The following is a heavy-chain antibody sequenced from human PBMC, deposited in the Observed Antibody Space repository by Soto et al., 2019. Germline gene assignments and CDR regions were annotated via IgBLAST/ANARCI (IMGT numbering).Heavy chain of an antibody. CDR1: GAPISSDGYS. Sequence: SETLSLTCTVSGAPISSDGYSWSWIRQPPGKGLEWIGYFYHDGTTYYTPSLRSRVTISVAKSKNQFSLRLISVTAADTAVYYCAGSRYCSSTTCYFFDYWGQGALVTVSS. J-gene: IGHJ4*02. CDR2: FYHDGTT. D-gene: IGHD2-2*01. CDR3: AGSRYCSSTTCYFFDY. V-gene: IGHV4-30-2*01.